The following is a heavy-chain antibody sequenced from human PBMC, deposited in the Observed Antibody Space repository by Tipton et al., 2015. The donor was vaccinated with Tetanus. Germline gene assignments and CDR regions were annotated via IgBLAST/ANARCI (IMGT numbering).Heavy chain of an antibody. CDR2: ISPSGNT. Sequence: TLSLTCAVYGGSFSNYFWRWIRQPPGKGLEWIGEISPSGNTNYNPSLKSRVTISADTSRNQFSLTLSSVTAADTAVYYCVTVGLVTASVKYWGQGTLVTVSS. CDR3: VTVGLVTASVKY. V-gene: IGHV4-34*01. J-gene: IGHJ4*01. D-gene: IGHD2-21*02. CDR1: GGSFSNYF.